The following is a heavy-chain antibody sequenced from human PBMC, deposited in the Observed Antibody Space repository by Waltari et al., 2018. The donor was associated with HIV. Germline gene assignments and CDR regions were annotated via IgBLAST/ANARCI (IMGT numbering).Heavy chain of an antibody. Sequence: QVQLRESGPGLVKPSETLSLTCTVSGGSISTYYWTWIRQPPGKGLEWIGYIYNSRSTDYNPSLKSRATRSVDTSKNQFSLKLSAVTTADTAVYYCARGIDAQRVAAPCLDIWGQGTMVTVSS. CDR2: IYNSRST. V-gene: IGHV4-59*01. J-gene: IGHJ3*02. CDR1: GGSISTYY. D-gene: IGHD6-25*01. CDR3: ARGIDAQRVAAPCLDI.